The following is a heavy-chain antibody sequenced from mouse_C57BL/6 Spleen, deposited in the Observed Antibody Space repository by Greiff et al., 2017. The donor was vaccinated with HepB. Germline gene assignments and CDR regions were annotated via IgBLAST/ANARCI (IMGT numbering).Heavy chain of an antibody. Sequence: QVQLQQSGAELARPGASVKLSCKASGYTFTSYGISWVKQRTGQGLEWIGEIYPRSGNTYYNEKFKGKATLTADKSSSTAYMELRSLTSEDSAVYFCAIWLLSYWYFDVWGTGTTVTVSS. CDR2: IYPRSGNT. D-gene: IGHD2-2*01. J-gene: IGHJ1*03. CDR3: AIWLLSYWYFDV. V-gene: IGHV1-81*01. CDR1: GYTFTSYG.